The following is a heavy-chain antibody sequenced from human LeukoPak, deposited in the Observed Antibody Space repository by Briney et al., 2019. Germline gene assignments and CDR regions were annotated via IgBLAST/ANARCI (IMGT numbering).Heavy chain of an antibody. V-gene: IGHV4-39*07. Sequence: SETLSLTCTVSGGSICSSSYYWGWIRQSPGKGLEWIGSIYYSGSTYYNPSLKSRATISVDTSKNKFSLKLSSVTAADTAVYYCARAGAYYGSGSYYFDYWGQGTLVTVSS. CDR2: IYYSGST. D-gene: IGHD3-10*01. CDR3: ARAGAYYGSGSYYFDY. J-gene: IGHJ4*02. CDR1: GGSICSSSYY.